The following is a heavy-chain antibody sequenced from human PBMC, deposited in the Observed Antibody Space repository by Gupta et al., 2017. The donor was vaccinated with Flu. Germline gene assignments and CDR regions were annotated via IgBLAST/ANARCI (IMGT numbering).Heavy chain of an antibody. J-gene: IGHJ4*02. Sequence: QVQLQQWGAGLLKPSETLSLTCAVYGGSFSGYYWSWIRQPPGKGLEWIGEINHSGSTNYNPSLKSRVTISVDTSKNQFSLKLSSVTAADTAVYYCARIWARGYVRDPGYWGQGTLVTVSS. V-gene: IGHV4-34*01. CDR3: ARIWARGYVRDPGY. CDR2: INHSGST. CDR1: GGSFSGYY. D-gene: IGHD5-12*01.